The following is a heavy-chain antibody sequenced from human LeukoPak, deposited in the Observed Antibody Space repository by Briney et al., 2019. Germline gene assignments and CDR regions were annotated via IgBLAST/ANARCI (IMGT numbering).Heavy chain of an antibody. CDR1: GGSISSSTYY. V-gene: IGHV4-39*07. CDR3: ARVGDCTNGVNDSRCDY. Sequence: PSETLSLTCIVSGGSISSSTYYWGWIRQPPGMGLEWIGIIYYSGSTYYNPSLKSRVTISVDTSKNQFSLKLSSVTAADTAVYYCARVGDCTNGVNDSRCDYWGQGTLVTVSS. CDR2: IYYSGST. D-gene: IGHD2-8*01. J-gene: IGHJ4*02.